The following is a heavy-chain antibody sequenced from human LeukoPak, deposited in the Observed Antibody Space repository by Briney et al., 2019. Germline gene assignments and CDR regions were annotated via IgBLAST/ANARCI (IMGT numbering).Heavy chain of an antibody. CDR2: ISGSGGSA. D-gene: IGHD1-26*01. CDR3: ARQWELNYYYYGMDV. V-gene: IGHV3-48*03. J-gene: IGHJ6*02. CDR1: GFTYSSFE. Sequence: GGSLRLSCAASGFTYSSFEMSWVRQAPGKGLEWVSAISGSGGSAYYADSVKGRFTISRDNAKNSLYLQMNSLRTEDTAVYYCARQWELNYYYYGMDVWGQGTTVTVSS.